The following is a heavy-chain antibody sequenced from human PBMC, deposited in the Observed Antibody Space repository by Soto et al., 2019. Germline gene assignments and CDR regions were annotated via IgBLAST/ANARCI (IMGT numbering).Heavy chain of an antibody. D-gene: IGHD6-6*01. CDR1: GFTVISNY. J-gene: IGHJ6*02. CDR3: ARAGIAARRHYYYGMDV. Sequence: GGSLRLSCASSGFTVISNYMIWVRQAPGKGLEWVSVIYSGGSTYYADSVKGRFTISRDNSKNTLYLQMNSLRAEDTAVYYCARAGIAARRHYYYGMDVWGQGTTVTVSS. CDR2: IYSGGST. V-gene: IGHV3-53*01.